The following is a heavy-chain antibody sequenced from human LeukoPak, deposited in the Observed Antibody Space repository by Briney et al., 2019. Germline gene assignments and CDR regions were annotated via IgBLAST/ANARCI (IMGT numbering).Heavy chain of an antibody. J-gene: IGHJ6*02. D-gene: IGHD6-19*01. Sequence: GGSLRLSCAASGFTFSNYGINWVRQAPGKGLEWVAVISYDGSNKYYADSVKGRFTISRDNSKNTLYLQMNSLRVEDTAVYYCAKDRIAEAGYYYVMDVWGQGTTVTVSS. CDR3: AKDRIAEAGYYYVMDV. CDR1: GFTFSNYG. V-gene: IGHV3-30*18. CDR2: ISYDGSNK.